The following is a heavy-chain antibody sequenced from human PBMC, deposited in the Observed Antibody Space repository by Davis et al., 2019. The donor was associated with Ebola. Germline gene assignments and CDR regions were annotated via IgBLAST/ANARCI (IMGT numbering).Heavy chain of an antibody. J-gene: IGHJ6*02. CDR1: AGSFSGYY. V-gene: IGHV4-34*01. D-gene: IGHD6-13*01. Sequence: MPSETLSLTCALYAGSFSGYYWSCIRPPPGKGLEWIGEINHIGSTNYHPSLKSRVTISVDTSKNQFPLKLGSVTAADAAVYYCAGRKVSSWLHYYYYAGMDVWGQGTTVTVSS. CDR2: INHIGST. CDR3: AGRKVSSWLHYYYYAGMDV.